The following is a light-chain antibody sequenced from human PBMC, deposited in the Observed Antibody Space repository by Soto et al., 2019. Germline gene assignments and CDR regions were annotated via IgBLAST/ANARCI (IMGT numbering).Light chain of an antibody. Sequence: EIVLTQSPGTLSLSPGERATLSCRASQTISKSYFAWYQQKRGQAPRLLVYAASSRATGIPDRFSGSGSGTDFTLIISRLEPEDFGVYYCLQDALSPWTFGQGTKVEIK. CDR3: LQDALSPWT. CDR2: AAS. V-gene: IGKV3-20*01. CDR1: QTISKSY. J-gene: IGKJ1*01.